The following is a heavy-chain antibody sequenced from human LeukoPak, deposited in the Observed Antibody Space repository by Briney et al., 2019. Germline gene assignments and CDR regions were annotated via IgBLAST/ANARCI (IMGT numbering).Heavy chain of an antibody. D-gene: IGHD1-26*01. CDR3: AKDISVGATPYYFDY. Sequence: GGSLRLSCAASGFTFDDYAMHWVRQAPGKGLEWVSGIIWNSDSIGYADSVKGRFTISRDNAKDSLYLQMNSLRAEDTALYYCAKDISVGATPYYFDYWGQGTLVTVSS. J-gene: IGHJ4*02. V-gene: IGHV3-9*01. CDR2: IIWNSDSI. CDR1: GFTFDDYA.